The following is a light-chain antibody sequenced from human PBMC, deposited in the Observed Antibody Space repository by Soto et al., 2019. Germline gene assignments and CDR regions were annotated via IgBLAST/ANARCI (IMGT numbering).Light chain of an antibody. J-gene: IGKJ1*01. Sequence: IEMNQSPSSLSSSVGDRVTVTCRASQTISSWLAWYQQKPGKAPKLLIYKASTLKSGVPSRFSGSGSGTEFTLTISSLQPDDFATYYCQHYNSYSEAFGQGTNVDNK. CDR1: QTISSW. CDR2: KAS. V-gene: IGKV1-5*03. CDR3: QHYNSYSEA.